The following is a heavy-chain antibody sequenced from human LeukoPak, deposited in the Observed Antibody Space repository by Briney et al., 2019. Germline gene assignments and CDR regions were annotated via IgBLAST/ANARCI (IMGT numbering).Heavy chain of an antibody. Sequence: SETLSLTSTVSGSSISSGYYWAWIRQPPGKGLEWIGSIHHSGITHYNPSLKSRVTMAVDTSKNQFSLKLNSVTAADTAVYYCAKDPGFWSGYYGSGYYYYMDVWGKGTTVTVSS. CDR2: IHHSGIT. J-gene: IGHJ6*03. CDR1: GSSISSGYY. D-gene: IGHD3-3*01. CDR3: AKDPGFWSGYYGSGYYYYMDV. V-gene: IGHV4-38-2*02.